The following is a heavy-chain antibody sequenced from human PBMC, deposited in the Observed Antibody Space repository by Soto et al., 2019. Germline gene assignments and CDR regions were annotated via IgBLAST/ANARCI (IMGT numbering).Heavy chain of an antibody. D-gene: IGHD6-6*01. Sequence: HPGGSLRLSCAASGFTFSRYAMHWVRQAQGKGLEWVAIIWNDGSKKFYADSVEGRFTVSRDNSKNTLYLQLNSLRAEDTALYYCARDLIAARPEYYFDSWGQGTLVTVSS. J-gene: IGHJ4*02. CDR3: ARDLIAARPEYYFDS. V-gene: IGHV3-33*01. CDR2: IWNDGSKK. CDR1: GFTFSRYA.